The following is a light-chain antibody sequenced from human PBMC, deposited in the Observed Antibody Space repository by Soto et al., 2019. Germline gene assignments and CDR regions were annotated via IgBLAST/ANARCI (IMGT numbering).Light chain of an antibody. J-gene: IGKJ2*01. Sequence: ESVLTQSPATLSLAPGGRATLPCGDSQSVGSNYLAWYQQKPGLASRLLTYDESSRATGIPDMFSGSRSGTGFTLTNSRLEPEDFAVYYWQHYGISLFTFAPATKLENK. CDR2: DES. CDR1: QSVGSNY. V-gene: IGKV3D-20*01. CDR3: QHYGISLFT.